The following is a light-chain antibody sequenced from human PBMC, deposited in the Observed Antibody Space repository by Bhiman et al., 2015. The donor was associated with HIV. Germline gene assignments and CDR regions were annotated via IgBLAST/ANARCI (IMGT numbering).Light chain of an antibody. J-gene: IGLJ2*01. CDR2: GNT. Sequence: QSVLTQPPSVSGAPGQRITVSCTGTSSNIGAPYDVNWYQQLTGKAPRLLIYGNTNRPSGVPDRFSGSKSGNTASLTVSGLQAEDEADYYCSSFVGSNNLIFAGGTKLTVL. CDR3: SSFVGSNNLI. V-gene: IGLV1-40*01. CDR1: SSNIGAPYD.